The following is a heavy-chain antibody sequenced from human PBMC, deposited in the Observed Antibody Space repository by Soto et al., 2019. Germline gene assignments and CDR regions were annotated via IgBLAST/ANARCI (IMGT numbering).Heavy chain of an antibody. CDR3: ASEDCRNTNCLKGFDY. J-gene: IGHJ4*02. V-gene: IGHV1-2*07. CDR2: INPESGNP. CDR1: GYTFTDYY. Sequence: QVQMVQSGAEVKKPGDSVKVSCKASGYTFTDYYMHWVRQAPGQGFEWVGGINPESGNPKYVPKFAGRVTVTRDTTTSTAYMELNRRTTDDKAVYYCASEDCRNTNCLKGFDYWGQGTLVTVSS. D-gene: IGHD2-15*01.